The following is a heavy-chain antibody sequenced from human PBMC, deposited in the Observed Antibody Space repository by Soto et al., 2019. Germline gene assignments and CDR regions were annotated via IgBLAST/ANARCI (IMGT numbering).Heavy chain of an antibody. J-gene: IGHJ4*01. Sequence: QVQLVQSGAEVKKPGSSVKVSCKASGGTFSSYAISWVRQAPGQGLEWMGGIIPIFGTANYAQKFQGRVTITADESTSTAYMGLSSLRSEDTPVDYCARGAIVATIDGPPDYWGHGTLVTVSS. CDR2: IIPIFGTA. CDR3: ARGAIVATIDGPPDY. V-gene: IGHV1-69*12. CDR1: GGTFSSYA. D-gene: IGHD5-12*01.